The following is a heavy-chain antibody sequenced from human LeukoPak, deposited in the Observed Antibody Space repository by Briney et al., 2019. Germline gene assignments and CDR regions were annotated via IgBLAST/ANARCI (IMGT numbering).Heavy chain of an antibody. CDR1: EFSISTYW. Sequence: RGGSLRLSCAASEFSISTYWMSWVRHAPGQGLVWVSRIKGDGISTNYADSVKGRFTISRDIAKNTLYLQMNSLRAEDTGVYYCAKDHYWSIDYWGRGTLVTVSS. CDR2: IKGDGIST. V-gene: IGHV3-74*01. CDR3: AKDHYWSIDY. D-gene: IGHD3-3*01. J-gene: IGHJ4*02.